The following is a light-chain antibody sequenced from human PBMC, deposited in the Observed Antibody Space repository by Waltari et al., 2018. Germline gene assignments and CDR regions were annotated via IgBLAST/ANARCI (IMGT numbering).Light chain of an antibody. Sequence: DIQLTQSPSFLSASVGDRVTITCRASQGISSYLAWYQQKPGKAPKLLIYAASTLQSGVPSRFSGSGSGTECTLTISSLQPEDFATYYCQQLNSYPLFGQGTKLEIK. CDR2: AAS. J-gene: IGKJ2*01. CDR1: QGISSY. CDR3: QQLNSYPL. V-gene: IGKV1-9*01.